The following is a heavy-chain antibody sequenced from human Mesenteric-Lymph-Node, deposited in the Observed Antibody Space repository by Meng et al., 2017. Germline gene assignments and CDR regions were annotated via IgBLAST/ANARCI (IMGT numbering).Heavy chain of an antibody. J-gene: IGHJ4*02. CDR1: GLTFSTYE. V-gene: IGHV3-48*03. D-gene: IGHD5-12*01. CDR2: ISSTSNNI. Sequence: GESLKILCAASGLTFSTYEMNRVRQAPGKGLEWVSYISSTSNNIKYADSVKGRFTFSRDNAKESLYLQMNSLRAEDTAVYYCTRATYTDYEFDYWGQGTLVTVSS. CDR3: TRATYTDYEFDY.